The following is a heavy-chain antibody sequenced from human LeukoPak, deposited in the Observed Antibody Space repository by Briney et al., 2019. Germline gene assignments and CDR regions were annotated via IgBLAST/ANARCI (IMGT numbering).Heavy chain of an antibody. J-gene: IGHJ2*01. Sequence: SETLSLTCTVSGGSISSSYWSWIRQPPGKGLEWIGYIYYSGSTNYDPSLKSRVTISVDTSKNQFSLKLTSVTASDTAIYYCARHFQGDSAFRWYFDLWGRGTLVTVSS. CDR3: ARHFQGDSAFRWYFDL. CDR1: GGSISSSY. D-gene: IGHD3-16*01. CDR2: IYYSGST. V-gene: IGHV4-59*08.